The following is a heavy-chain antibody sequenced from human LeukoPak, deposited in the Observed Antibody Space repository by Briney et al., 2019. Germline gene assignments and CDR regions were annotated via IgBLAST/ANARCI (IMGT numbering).Heavy chain of an antibody. V-gene: IGHV1-69*01. Sequence: ASVKVSCKASGGTFSSYAISWVRQAPGQGLEWMGGIIPIFGTANYAQKFQGRVTITADESTSTAYMELSSLRSEDTAVYYCARGGAHIQAIDYWGQGTPVTVSS. J-gene: IGHJ4*02. D-gene: IGHD2-21*01. CDR2: IIPIFGTA. CDR3: ARGGAHIQAIDY. CDR1: GGTFSSYA.